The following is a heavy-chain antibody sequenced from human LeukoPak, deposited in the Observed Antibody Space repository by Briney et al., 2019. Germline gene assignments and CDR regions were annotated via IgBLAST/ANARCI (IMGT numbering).Heavy chain of an antibody. CDR2: IGGSASGT. Sequence: GGSLRLSCTASGFTFSSYTMTWVRQAPGKGLEWVSTIGGSASGTFYADSVKGRFTISRDNSKNTLYLQMNSLRAEDTAVYYCAKGGDGSYYSRADCWGQGTLVTVSS. J-gene: IGHJ4*02. V-gene: IGHV3-23*01. CDR1: GFTFSSYT. D-gene: IGHD2-15*01. CDR3: AKGGDGSYYSRADC.